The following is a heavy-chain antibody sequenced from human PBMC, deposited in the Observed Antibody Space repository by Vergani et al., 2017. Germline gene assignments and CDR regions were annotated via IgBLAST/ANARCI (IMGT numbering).Heavy chain of an antibody. CDR1: GYSFTSYW. D-gene: IGHD5-24*01. CDR2: IYPGDSDT. CDR3: ARHREIATIRDAFDI. J-gene: IGHJ3*02. Sequence: EVQLVQSGAEVKKPGESLKISCKGSGYSFTSYWIGWVRQMPGKGLEWMGIIYPGDSDTRYSPSFQGQVTISADKSISTAYLQWSSLKASDTAMYYCARHREIATIRDAFDIWGQGTMVTVSS. V-gene: IGHV5-51*01.